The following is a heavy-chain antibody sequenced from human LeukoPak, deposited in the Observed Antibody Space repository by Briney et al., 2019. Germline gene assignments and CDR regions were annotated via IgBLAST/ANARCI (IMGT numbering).Heavy chain of an antibody. V-gene: IGHV3-48*03. Sequence: GGSLRLSCAASAFTFSSYEMNWVRQAPGKGLEWVSYISSSGSTIYYADSVKGRFTISRDNAKNSLYLQMNSLRAEDTAVYYCARQYYYGSGDYWGQGTLVTVSS. CDR3: ARQYYYGSGDY. CDR2: ISSSGSTI. CDR1: AFTFSSYE. J-gene: IGHJ4*02. D-gene: IGHD3-10*01.